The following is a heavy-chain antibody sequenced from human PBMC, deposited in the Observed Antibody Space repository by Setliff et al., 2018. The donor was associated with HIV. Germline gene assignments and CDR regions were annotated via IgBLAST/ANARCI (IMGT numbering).Heavy chain of an antibody. CDR1: GFIFSDSA. CDR3: ARQGVAGYYYYYMDV. Sequence: GGSLRLSCAASGFIFSDSAMRWVRQASGKGLEWVGRIRSKANSYATMYAASVKGRFAISRDDSNNTAYLQMNSLEIEDTAVYYCARQGVAGYYYYYMDVWGKGTTVTVSS. V-gene: IGHV3-73*01. J-gene: IGHJ6*03. D-gene: IGHD2-15*01. CDR2: IRSKANSYAT.